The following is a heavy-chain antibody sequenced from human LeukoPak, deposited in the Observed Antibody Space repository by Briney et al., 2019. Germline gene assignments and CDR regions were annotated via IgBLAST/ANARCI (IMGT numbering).Heavy chain of an antibody. CDR2: IYYSGST. J-gene: IGHJ4*02. Sequence: SETLSLTCTVSGGSISSYYWSWIRQPPGKGLEWIGYIYYSGSTNYNPSLKSRVTISVDTSKNQSSLKLSSVTAADTAVYYCAGSDGFPFDYWGQGTLVTVSS. CDR1: GGSISSYY. CDR3: AGSDGFPFDY. V-gene: IGHV4-59*01. D-gene: IGHD5-24*01.